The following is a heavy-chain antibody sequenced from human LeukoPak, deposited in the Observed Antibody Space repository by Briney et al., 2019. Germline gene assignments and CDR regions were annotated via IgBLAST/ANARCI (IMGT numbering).Heavy chain of an antibody. J-gene: IGHJ4*02. D-gene: IGHD6-19*01. V-gene: IGHV1-8*01. Sequence: GASVKVSCKASGYTFTSYDINWVRQATGQGLEWMGWMNPNSGNTGYAQKFQGRVAMTRNTSISTAYMELSSLRSEDTAVYYCARGKAWRSYSSGWYGHYWGQGTLVTVSS. CDR2: MNPNSGNT. CDR1: GYTFTSYD. CDR3: ARGKAWRSYSSGWYGHY.